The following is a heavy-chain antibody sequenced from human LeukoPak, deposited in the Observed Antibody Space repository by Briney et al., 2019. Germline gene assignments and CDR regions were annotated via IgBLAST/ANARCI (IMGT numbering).Heavy chain of an antibody. CDR2: ISGSGGST. CDR1: GFTFSSYA. CDR3: AKERSAAGTGALDY. J-gene: IGHJ4*02. V-gene: IGHV3-23*01. Sequence: GWSLRLSCAASGFTFSSYAMSWVRQAPGKGLEWVSAISGSGGSTYYADSVKGRFTISRDNSKNTLYLQMNSLRAEDTAVYYCAKERSAAGTGALDYWGQGTLVTVSS. D-gene: IGHD6-13*01.